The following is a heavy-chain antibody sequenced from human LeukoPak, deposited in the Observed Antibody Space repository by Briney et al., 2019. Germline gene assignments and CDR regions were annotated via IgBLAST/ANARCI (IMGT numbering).Heavy chain of an antibody. CDR2: IYSSGST. CDR3: ARGYHWVSPTRKFYYMDV. D-gene: IGHD1-20*01. CDR1: GGSISSGSYY. J-gene: IGHJ6*03. Sequence: SQTLSLTCTVSGGSISSGSYYWSWIRQPAGKGLEWIGRIYSSGSTNYNPSLKSRVTMSVATSKNQFSLKLSSVTAADTAVYYCARGYHWVSPTRKFYYMDVWGKGTTVTVPS. V-gene: IGHV4-61*02.